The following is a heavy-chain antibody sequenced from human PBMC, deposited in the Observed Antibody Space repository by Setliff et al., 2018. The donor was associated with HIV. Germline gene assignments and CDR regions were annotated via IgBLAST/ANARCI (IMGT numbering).Heavy chain of an antibody. CDR2: IKTDSGSP. CDR3: ARALYGDYGGDLNWLDP. D-gene: IGHD4-17*01. V-gene: IGHV7-4-1*02. CDR1: GYSFTNYA. Sequence: GASVKVSCKASGYSFTNYAMNWVRQAPGQGLGWMGWIKTDSGSPTHAPGFTGRFVFSVDTSDTTAYLQISSLKAEDTAVYYCARALYGDYGGDLNWLDPWGQGTLVTVSS. J-gene: IGHJ5*02.